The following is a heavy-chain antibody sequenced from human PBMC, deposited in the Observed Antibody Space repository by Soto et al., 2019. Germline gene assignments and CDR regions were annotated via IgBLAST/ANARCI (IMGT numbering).Heavy chain of an antibody. Sequence: PSETLSLTCTVSGGSISSSYWSWIRQPPGKGLEWPAYIYDDGSANYNPSLKGRATISLDMSKNQFSLKLTSVTAADTAVYYCARDKYCSGGSCRKNWFDPWGQGALVTVSS. CDR1: GGSISSSY. CDR2: IYDDGSA. D-gene: IGHD2-15*01. CDR3: ARDKYCSGGSCRKNWFDP. J-gene: IGHJ5*02. V-gene: IGHV4-59*01.